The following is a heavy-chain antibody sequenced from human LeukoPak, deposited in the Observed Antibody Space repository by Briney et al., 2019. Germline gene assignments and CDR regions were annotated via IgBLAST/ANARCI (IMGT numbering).Heavy chain of an antibody. CDR2: LPWDDDK. CDR1: GFSLSTSGMC. J-gene: IGHJ4*02. V-gene: IGHV2-70*01. CDR3: ARIAVGATYYFDY. Sequence: SGPTLANPTQTLTLTCTLSGFSLSTSGMCVSWIRQPPGKALECLAPLPWDDDKYSSTSLKTRLTIPKDTSKDQVVLTMTNMEPVDTATYYCARIAVGATYYFDYWGQGTLVTVSS. D-gene: IGHD1-26*01.